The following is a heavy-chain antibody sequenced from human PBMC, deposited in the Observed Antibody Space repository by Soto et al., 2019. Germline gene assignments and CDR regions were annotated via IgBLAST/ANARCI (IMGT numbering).Heavy chain of an antibody. CDR1: GGSISSSSYY. J-gene: IGHJ5*02. CDR3: ARRNRAYSISTYNWFDP. Sequence: SETLSLTCNVSGGSISSSSYYWGWIRQPPGQGLEWIGSVYYTGTTYYNPSLKSRVTISVDTSKNHFSLKVTSLTAADTSVYYRARRNRAYSISTYNWFDPWGQGSQGTVS. CDR2: VYYTGTT. V-gene: IGHV4-39*02. D-gene: IGHD2-21*01.